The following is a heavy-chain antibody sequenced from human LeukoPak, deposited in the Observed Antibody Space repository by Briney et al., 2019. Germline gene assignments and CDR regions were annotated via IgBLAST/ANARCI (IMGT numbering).Heavy chain of an antibody. D-gene: IGHD3-22*01. CDR3: AKRGVVIRVILVGFHKEAYYFDS. CDR2: ISGSGDNT. Sequence: AGGSLRLSCAASGFTFSGFAMSWVRRTPGKGLEWVSGISGSGDNTLYADSVKGRFTISRDNPKNTLYLQMNILRAEDTAVYFCAKRGVVIRVILVGFHKEAYYFDSWGQGALVTVSS. CDR1: GFTFSGFA. V-gene: IGHV3-23*01. J-gene: IGHJ4*02.